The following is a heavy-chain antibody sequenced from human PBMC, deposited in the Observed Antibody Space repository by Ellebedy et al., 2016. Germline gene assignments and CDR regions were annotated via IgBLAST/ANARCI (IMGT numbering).Heavy chain of an antibody. CDR3: GAGYCSRTSCAVDY. J-gene: IGHJ4*02. CDR2: INPNSGNI. Sequence: ASVKVSXXTSGYMFIAYYLHWVRQAPGQGLEWVGWINPNSGNINYAQRFQGRVTMTRDTSINTAYMELSRLTSDDTAIYYCGAGYCSRTSCAVDYWGQGALVTVSS. D-gene: IGHD2-2*01. V-gene: IGHV1-2*02. CDR1: GYMFIAYY.